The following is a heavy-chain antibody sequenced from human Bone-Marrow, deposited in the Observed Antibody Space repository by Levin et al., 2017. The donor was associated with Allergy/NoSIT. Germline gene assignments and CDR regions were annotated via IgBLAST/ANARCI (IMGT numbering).Heavy chain of an antibody. CDR1: GFTFDTYA. D-gene: IGHD3-22*01. CDR2: ISGSGDMT. Sequence: QAGGSLRLSCTASGFTFDTYAMTWVRQAPGKGLAWVSAISGSGDMTSYADSVKGRFTVSRDNSKNILFLQMDSLRVEDTAVFYCAKGSSGWFQEKDSWGQGTLVTVSS. J-gene: IGHJ4*02. V-gene: IGHV3-23*01. CDR3: AKGSSGWFQEKDS.